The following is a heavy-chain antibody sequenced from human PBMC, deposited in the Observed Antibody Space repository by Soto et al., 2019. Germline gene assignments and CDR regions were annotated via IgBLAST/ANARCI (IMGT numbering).Heavy chain of an antibody. D-gene: IGHD6-13*01. CDR1: GYTFTSYG. V-gene: IGHV1-18*01. Sequence: ASVKVSCKASGYTFTSYGISWVRQTPGQGLERMGWISAYNGNTNYAQKLQGRVTMTTDTSTSTAYMELRSLRSDDTAVYYCARDQPNSSSWHWPFRWIPHDSWGQGTQVTVPQ. CDR3: ARDQPNSSSWHWPFRWIPHDS. CDR2: ISAYNGNT. J-gene: IGHJ5*01.